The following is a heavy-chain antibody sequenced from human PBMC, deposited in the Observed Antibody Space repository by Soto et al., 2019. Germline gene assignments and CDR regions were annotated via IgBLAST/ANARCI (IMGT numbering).Heavy chain of an antibody. D-gene: IGHD1-26*01. J-gene: IGHJ4*02. CDR1: GFTFSSYA. V-gene: IGHV3-23*01. CDR3: AKDRTRLRATEPDFDY. CDR2: ISGSGGST. Sequence: GGSLRLSCAASGFTFSSYAMSWVRQAPGKGLEWVSAISGSGGSTYYADSVKGRFTISRDNSKNTLYLQMNSLRAEDTAVYYCAKDRTRLRATEPDFDYWGQGTLVTVSS.